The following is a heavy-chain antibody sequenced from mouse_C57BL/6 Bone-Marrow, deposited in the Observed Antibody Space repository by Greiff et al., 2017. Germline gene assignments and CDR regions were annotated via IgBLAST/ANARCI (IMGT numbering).Heavy chain of an antibody. Sequence: EVKLMESGGDLVKPGGSLKLSCAASGFTFSSYGMSWVRQTPDKRLEWVATISSGGSYTYYPDSVKGRFTISRDNAKNTLYLQMSSLKSEDTAMYYCARHEDSSGPFAYGGQGTLVTVSA. CDR3: ARHEDSSGPFAY. CDR2: ISSGGSYT. D-gene: IGHD3-2*02. V-gene: IGHV5-6*01. J-gene: IGHJ3*01. CDR1: GFTFSSYG.